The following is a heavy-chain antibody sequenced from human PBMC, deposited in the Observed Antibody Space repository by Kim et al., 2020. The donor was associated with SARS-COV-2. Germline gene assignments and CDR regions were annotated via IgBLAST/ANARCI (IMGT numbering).Heavy chain of an antibody. CDR3: RDSGSSLLYDMDV. Sequence: GGSLRLSCEASGFAARSSYMSWVRQAPGRGLEWVSLINSGVGTYYADSVKGRFTISRDNAKNMLYLHMNSLRVEDTAVYYCRDSGSSLLYDMDVWGQGTT. D-gene: IGHD6-6*01. V-gene: IGHV3-53*01. J-gene: IGHJ6*02. CDR2: INSGVGT. CDR1: GFAARSSY.